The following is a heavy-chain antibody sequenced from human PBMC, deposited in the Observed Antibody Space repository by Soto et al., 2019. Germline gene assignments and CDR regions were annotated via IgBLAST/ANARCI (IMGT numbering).Heavy chain of an antibody. D-gene: IGHD6-13*01. J-gene: IGHJ4*02. CDR1: GYTFTSYC. Sequence: ASVKVSCEASGYTFTSYCISWVLEAPGQGLEWMGWISAYNGNTNYAQKLQGRVTMTTDTSTSTAYMELRSLRSDDTAVYYCARGPGIAAAGPGDYWGQGTLVTVSS. V-gene: IGHV1-18*04. CDR3: ARGPGIAAAGPGDY. CDR2: ISAYNGNT.